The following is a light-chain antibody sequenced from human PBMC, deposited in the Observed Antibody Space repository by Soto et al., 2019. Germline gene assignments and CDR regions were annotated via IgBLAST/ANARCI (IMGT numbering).Light chain of an antibody. CDR2: GNS. V-gene: IGLV1-40*01. CDR3: QSYDSSLSCVV. Sequence: QSVLTQPPSASWAPGHRVTISCTGSSSNIGANYGVHWYQHLPGTAPKLLIYGNSNRPSGVPDRFSGSKSGTSASLAITGLQAEDDADYYCQSYDSSLSCVVFGGGTKLTVL. J-gene: IGLJ2*01. CDR1: SSNIGANYG.